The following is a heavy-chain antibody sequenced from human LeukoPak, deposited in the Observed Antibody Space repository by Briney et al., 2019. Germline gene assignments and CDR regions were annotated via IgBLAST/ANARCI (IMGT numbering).Heavy chain of an antibody. Sequence: ASVKVSCKASGYTFTSYDINWVRQATGQGLEWMGWMNPNSGNTGYAQKFQGRVTMTRDTSISTAYMELSRLRSDDTAVYYCARDEYYYDSSGYFNDYWGQGTLVTVSS. CDR2: MNPNSGNT. J-gene: IGHJ4*02. V-gene: IGHV1-8*01. CDR1: GYTFTSYD. D-gene: IGHD3-22*01. CDR3: ARDEYYYDSSGYFNDY.